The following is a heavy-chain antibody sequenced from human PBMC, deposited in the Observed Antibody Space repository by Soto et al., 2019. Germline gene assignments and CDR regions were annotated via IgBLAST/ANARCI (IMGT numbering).Heavy chain of an antibody. CDR1: GFTFINYA. CDR2: ISGEGSST. J-gene: IGHJ4*02. D-gene: IGHD3-16*01. Sequence: EVQLLESGGGLVQPGGSLRLSSATSGFTFINYAMAWVRQAPGKGLEWVSIISGEGSSTHYADFVKGRFIISRDSSTNTLYLQMGSLRAEDTAVYYCAKARLYNSPFDNWGQGTVVSVSS. CDR3: AKARLYNSPFDN. V-gene: IGHV3-23*01.